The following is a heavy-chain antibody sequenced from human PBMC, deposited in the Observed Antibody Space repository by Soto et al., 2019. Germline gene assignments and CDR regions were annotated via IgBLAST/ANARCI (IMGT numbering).Heavy chain of an antibody. J-gene: IGHJ3*02. CDR1: GFTFSSYS. Sequence: GESLKISCAASGFTFSSYSMNWVRQAPGKGLEWVSYISSSSSTIYYADSVKGRFTISRDNAKNSLYLQMNSLRDEDTAVYYCARDLGQWLGDAFDIWGQGTMVTVSS. CDR3: ARDLGQWLGDAFDI. CDR2: ISSSSSTI. D-gene: IGHD6-19*01. V-gene: IGHV3-48*02.